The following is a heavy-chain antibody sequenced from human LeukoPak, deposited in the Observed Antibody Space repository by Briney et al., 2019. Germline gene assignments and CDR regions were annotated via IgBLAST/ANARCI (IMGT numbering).Heavy chain of an antibody. D-gene: IGHD6-13*01. CDR3: ARSPYRGGSSWTEFDY. J-gene: IGHJ4*02. CDR1: GFTFSGYG. V-gene: IGHV3-30*02. CDR2: IRNDGSNK. Sequence: GGSLRLPCAASGFTFSGYGMHWVRQAPGKGLEWVAFIRNDGSNKFYADSVKGRFTISRDNSKNTLYLQMNSLRTEDTAVYYCARSPYRGGSSWTEFDYWGQGTLVTVSS.